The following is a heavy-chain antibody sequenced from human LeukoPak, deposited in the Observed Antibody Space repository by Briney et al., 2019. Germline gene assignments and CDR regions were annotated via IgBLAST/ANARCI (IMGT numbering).Heavy chain of an antibody. CDR1: GFTFDDYG. CDR3: ARNGRPIVVEWYFDL. CDR2: INWNGGST. J-gene: IGHJ2*01. D-gene: IGHD3-22*01. Sequence: GGSLRLSCATSGFTFDDYGMSWVRQAPGKGLEWVSDINWNGGSTGYADSVKGRFTISRDNTKNSLYLQMNSLRAEDTALYYCARNGRPIVVEWYFDLWGRGTLVTVSS. V-gene: IGHV3-20*04.